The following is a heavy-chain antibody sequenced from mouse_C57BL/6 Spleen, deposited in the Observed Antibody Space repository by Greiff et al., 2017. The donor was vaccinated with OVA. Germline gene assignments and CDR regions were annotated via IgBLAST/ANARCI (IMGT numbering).Heavy chain of an antibody. CDR3: ARGDGGYAMDD. Sequence: QVQLQQPGAELVKPGASVKLSCKASGYTFTSYWMQWVKQRPGQGLEWIGEIDPSDSYTNYNQKFKGKATLTVDTSSSTAYMQLSSLTSEDSAVYYCARGDGGYAMDDWGQGTSVTVSS. V-gene: IGHV1-50*01. J-gene: IGHJ4*01. CDR2: IDPSDSYT. D-gene: IGHD3-3*01. CDR1: GYTFTSYW.